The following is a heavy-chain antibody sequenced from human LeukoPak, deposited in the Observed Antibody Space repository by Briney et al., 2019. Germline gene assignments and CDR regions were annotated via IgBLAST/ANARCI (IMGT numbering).Heavy chain of an antibody. CDR2: IYTSGST. CDR1: GGSISTYY. V-gene: IGHV4-4*07. Sequence: SETLSLTCTVSGGSISTYYWSWIRQSPGKGLEWIGRIYTSGSTNYNPSLKSRVTMSVDTSKNQFSLKLSSVTAADTAVYYCARGAPWRGMGFDYWGQGTLVTVSS. CDR3: ARGAPWRGMGFDY. D-gene: IGHD3-3*01. J-gene: IGHJ4*02.